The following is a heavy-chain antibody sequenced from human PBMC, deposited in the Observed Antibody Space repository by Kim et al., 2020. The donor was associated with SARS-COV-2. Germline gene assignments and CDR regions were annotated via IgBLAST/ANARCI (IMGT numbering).Heavy chain of an antibody. D-gene: IGHD3-10*01. V-gene: IGHV3-23*01. CDR1: GFTFSSYA. CDR2: ISGSGGST. CDR3: AKDVGYYYGSGTPAMVPNNWFDP. Sequence: GGSLRLSCAASGFTFSSYAMSWVRQAPGKGLEWVSAISGSGGSTYYADSVKGRFTISRDNSKNTLYLQMNSLRAEDTAVYYCAKDVGYYYGSGTPAMVPNNWFDPWGQGTLVTVSS. J-gene: IGHJ5*02.